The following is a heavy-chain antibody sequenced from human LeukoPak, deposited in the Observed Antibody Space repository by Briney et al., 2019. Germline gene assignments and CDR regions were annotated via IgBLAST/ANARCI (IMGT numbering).Heavy chain of an antibody. CDR1: VVIFSDTG. CDR2: IWSDGSNR. CDR3: ARDAQRGFNKSKSLEY. V-gene: IGHV3-33*01. J-gene: IGHJ4*01. D-gene: IGHD2/OR15-2a*01. Sequence: GGALRLSCAASVVIFSDTGMYCGRHRPDEGGGWVAVIWSDGSNRFYAGSVKGRFTISRDNSQNTLFLHKNSLRAADTAMYYCARDAQRGFNKSKSLEYWGDGTLVTVSS.